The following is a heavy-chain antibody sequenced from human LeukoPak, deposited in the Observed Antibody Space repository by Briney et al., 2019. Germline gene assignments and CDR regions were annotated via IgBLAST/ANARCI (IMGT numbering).Heavy chain of an antibody. J-gene: IGHJ3*02. V-gene: IGHV3-53*01. CDR2: IYSGGST. Sequence: PGGSLRLSCAASGFTVSSNYMSWVRQAPGKGLEWVSVIYSGGSTYYADSVKGRFTISRDNSKNTLYLQMNSLRAEDTAVYYCARCSGSYSNAFDIWGQGTMVTVSS. D-gene: IGHD1-26*01. CDR3: ARCSGSYSNAFDI. CDR1: GFTVSSNY.